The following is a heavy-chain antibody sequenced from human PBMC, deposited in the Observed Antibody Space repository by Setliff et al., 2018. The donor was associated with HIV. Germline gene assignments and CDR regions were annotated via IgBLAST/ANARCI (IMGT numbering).Heavy chain of an antibody. CDR3: ARAPFYYGSGSYQTFDY. CDR1: GGTFSSYA. D-gene: IGHD3-10*01. Sequence: GASVKVSCKASGGTFSSYAINWVRQAPGQGLEWMGRINPNSGGTNYAQNFQGRVTMTRDTSISTAYMELSSLRSDDTAVYYCARAPFYYGSGSYQTFDYWGQGTLVTV. CDR2: INPNSGGT. V-gene: IGHV1-2*06. J-gene: IGHJ4*02.